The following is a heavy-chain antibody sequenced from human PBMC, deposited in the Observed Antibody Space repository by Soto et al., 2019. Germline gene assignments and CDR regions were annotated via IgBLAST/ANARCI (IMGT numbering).Heavy chain of an antibody. Sequence: EVQLVESGGGLVQPGGSLRLSCAASGFTFSSYWIHWVRQAPGQGPVWVSRINNDGSSTMYADSVKGRFTIARDNAKNTLYLQMNSMRAEDTAVYYCARDRGYGAPFDYWGQGPLVTVSS. V-gene: IGHV3-74*03. CDR1: GFTFSSYW. J-gene: IGHJ4*02. CDR2: INNDGSST. D-gene: IGHD5-12*01. CDR3: ARDRGYGAPFDY.